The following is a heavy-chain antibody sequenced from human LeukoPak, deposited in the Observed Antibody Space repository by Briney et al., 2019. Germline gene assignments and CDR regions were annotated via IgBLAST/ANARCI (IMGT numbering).Heavy chain of an antibody. CDR1: GFTFSSYA. V-gene: IGHV3-64D*06. J-gene: IGHJ6*04. CDR2: ISSNGGST. Sequence: GGSLRLSCSASGFTFSSYAMHWVRQAPGKGLEYVSAISSNGGSTYYADSVKGRFTISRDNSKNTLYLQMSSLRAEDTAVYYFVMGDYDILTGYGMDVWGKGTTVTVSS. CDR3: VMGDYDILTGYGMDV. D-gene: IGHD3-9*01.